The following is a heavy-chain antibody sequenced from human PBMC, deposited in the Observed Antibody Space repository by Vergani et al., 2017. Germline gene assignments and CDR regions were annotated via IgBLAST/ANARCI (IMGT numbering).Heavy chain of an antibody. CDR3: AGFEYPLTFDY. D-gene: IGHD2/OR15-2a*01. Sequence: QVKLVKSGAEVKKPGASVKVSCKASGYTLTSFGIGWVRQAPGQGLEWMGWISAYNGNTNYARKLQGIVTMTTDTSPSTAYMELRSLRSDDTAVYYCAGFEYPLTFDYWGQGTLVTVSS. CDR2: ISAYNGNT. V-gene: IGHV1-18*04. J-gene: IGHJ4*02. CDR1: GYTLTSFG.